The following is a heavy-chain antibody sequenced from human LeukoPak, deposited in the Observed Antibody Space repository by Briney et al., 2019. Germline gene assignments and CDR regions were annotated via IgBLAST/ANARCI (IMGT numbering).Heavy chain of an antibody. CDR3: ARGRQRMVRGVIGSETNYYYSNYMDV. CDR1: GESISGFY. J-gene: IGHJ6*03. V-gene: IGHV4-59*01. D-gene: IGHD3-10*01. Sequence: SETLSLTCTVSGESISGFYWTWIRQPPGKGLEWIGYIHYSGSTNYNPSLKSRVTISVDTSKNQFSLKVSSVTAADTAVYYCARGRQRMVRGVIGSETNYYYSNYMDVWGKGTTVTISS. CDR2: IHYSGST.